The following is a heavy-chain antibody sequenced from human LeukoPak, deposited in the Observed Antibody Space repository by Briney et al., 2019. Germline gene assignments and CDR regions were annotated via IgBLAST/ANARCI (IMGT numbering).Heavy chain of an antibody. V-gene: IGHV4-59*12. J-gene: IGHJ3*02. CDR3: ARVKETSRRHDAFDI. CDR1: GGSISSYY. CDR2: IYYSGST. Sequence: ASETLSLTCTVSGGSISSYYWSWIRQPPGKGLEWIGYIYYSGSTNYNPSLKSRVTISADMSKNQFSLKLSSVTAADTAVYYCARVKETSRRHDAFDIWGQGTMVTVSS.